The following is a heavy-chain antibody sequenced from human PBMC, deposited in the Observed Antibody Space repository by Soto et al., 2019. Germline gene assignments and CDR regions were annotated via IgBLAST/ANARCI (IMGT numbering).Heavy chain of an antibody. CDR1: GYTFTSYG. Sequence: QVQLVQSGAEVKKPGASVKVSCKASGYTFTSYGISWVRQAPGQGIEWMGWISAYNGNTNYAQKLQGRVTMTTDTSTSTAYMELRSMRSADTAVYYCAIAYCGGDCYSDGWFDPWGQGTLVTVSS. V-gene: IGHV1-18*01. J-gene: IGHJ5*02. CDR2: ISAYNGNT. CDR3: AIAYCGGDCYSDGWFDP. D-gene: IGHD2-21*02.